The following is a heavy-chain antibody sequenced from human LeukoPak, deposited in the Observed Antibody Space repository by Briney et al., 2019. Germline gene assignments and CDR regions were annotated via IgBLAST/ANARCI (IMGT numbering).Heavy chain of an antibody. V-gene: IGHV4-59*01. CDR3: ARANRYSYGLNWFDP. CDR1: GSSISSYY. J-gene: IGHJ5*02. CDR2: IYYSGST. Sequence: SETLSLTCTVSGSSISSYYWSWIRQPPGKGLEWIGYIYYSGSTNYNPSLKSRVTISVDTSKNQFSLKLSSVTAADTAVYYCARANRYSYGLNWFDPWGQGTLVTVSS. D-gene: IGHD5-18*01.